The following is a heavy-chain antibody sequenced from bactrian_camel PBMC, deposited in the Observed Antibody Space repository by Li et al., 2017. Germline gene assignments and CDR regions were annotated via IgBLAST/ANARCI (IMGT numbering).Heavy chain of an antibody. V-gene: IGHV3-1*01. J-gene: IGHJ4*01. CDR3: TKDRSYGTRNWAQST. Sequence: VQLVESGGGSVQPGESLRLSCSASGFQFADYPMSWFRQAPGKGLVWVAQIAYDGWVSRYHDSAKGRFTISRDNAKNMLYLQMNSLKPEDTAMYYCTKDRSYGTRNWAQSTRGQGTQVTVS. CDR2: IAYDGWVS. D-gene: IGHD3*01. CDR1: GFQFADYP.